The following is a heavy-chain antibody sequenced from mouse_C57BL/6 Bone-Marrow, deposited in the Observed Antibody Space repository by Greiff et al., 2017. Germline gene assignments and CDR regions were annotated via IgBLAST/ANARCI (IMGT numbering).Heavy chain of an antibody. D-gene: IGHD1-1*01. J-gene: IGHJ2*01. Sequence: DVQLQESGGGLVKPGGSLKLSCAASGFTFSSYAMSWVRQTPEKRLEWVATISDGGSYTYYPDNVKGRFTISRDNAKNNLYLQMSHLKSEDTAMYYCARDRGYYYGSSYDYWGQGTTLTVSS. CDR3: ARDRGYYYGSSYDY. CDR1: GFTFSSYA. CDR2: ISDGGSYT. V-gene: IGHV5-4*01.